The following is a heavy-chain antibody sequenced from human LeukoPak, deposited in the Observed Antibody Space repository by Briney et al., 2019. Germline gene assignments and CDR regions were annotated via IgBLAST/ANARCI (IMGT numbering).Heavy chain of an antibody. CDR1: GFTLGSYG. Sequence: PGGSLRLSCAASGFTLGSYGMSWFRQAPGKGREWVSFIPPNADRTSYADSVEGRFTISRDNPRNTLYMQMNSLRDEDTALYYCAIMHGYYDGSGYWVQWGQGTLVTVSS. V-gene: IGHV3-23*01. J-gene: IGHJ1*01. CDR2: IPPNADRT. CDR3: AIMHGYYDGSGYWVQ. D-gene: IGHD3-22*01.